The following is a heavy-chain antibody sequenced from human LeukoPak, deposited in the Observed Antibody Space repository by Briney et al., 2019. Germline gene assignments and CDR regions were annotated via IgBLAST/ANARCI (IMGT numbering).Heavy chain of an antibody. CDR3: ARDWADYYGSGSYYDY. CDR1: GYSITSGYY. J-gene: IGHJ4*02. V-gene: IGHV4-38-2*01. D-gene: IGHD3-10*01. CDR2: IYHSGNI. Sequence: SETLSLTCAVSGYSITSGYYWGWIRQPPGEGLEWIGHIYHSGNIFYNPSLKSRLTISVDTSKNQFSLKLSSVTAADTAVYYCARDWADYYGSGSYYDYWGQGTLVTVSS.